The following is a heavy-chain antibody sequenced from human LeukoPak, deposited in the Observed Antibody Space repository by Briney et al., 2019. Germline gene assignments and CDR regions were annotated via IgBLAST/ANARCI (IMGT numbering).Heavy chain of an antibody. CDR3: ARSNWFDP. CDR2: INIDGTTT. J-gene: IGHJ5*02. V-gene: IGHV3-74*01. D-gene: IGHD2/OR15-2a*01. Sequence: GGSLRLSCEASGFPLRSYWMHWVRQAPGKGLVWVSRINIDGTTTTYADSVKGRFTISRDNAQNTLYLQMNSLRAEDTAVYYCARSNWFDPWGQGTLVTVSS. CDR1: GFPLRSYW.